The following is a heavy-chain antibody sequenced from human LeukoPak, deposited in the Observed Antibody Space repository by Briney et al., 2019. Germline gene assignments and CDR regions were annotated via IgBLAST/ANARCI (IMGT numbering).Heavy chain of an antibody. CDR3: ARDNRYFDPSIYYYNGMDV. CDR2: IYHSGST. Sequence: PSETLSLTCAVSGGSISSSNWWSWVRQPPGKGLEWIGEIYHSGSTNYNPSLKSRVTISVDTSKNQFSLKLSSVTAADTAVYYCARDNRYFDPSIYYYNGMDVWGQGTTVTVS. V-gene: IGHV4-4*02. J-gene: IGHJ6*02. CDR1: GGSISSSNW. D-gene: IGHD3-9*01.